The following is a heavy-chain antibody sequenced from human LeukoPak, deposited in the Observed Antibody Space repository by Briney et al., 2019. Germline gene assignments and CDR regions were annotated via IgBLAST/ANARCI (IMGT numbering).Heavy chain of an antibody. CDR2: VSNSGGST. CDR1: GFTFSSYA. J-gene: IGHJ3*01. V-gene: IGHV3-23*01. CDR3: ARACSGGSCYLAAFDV. D-gene: IGHD2-15*01. Sequence: GGSLRLSCAASGFTFSSYAMSWVRQAPGKGLEWVSAVSNSGGSTYYADSVKGRFTISRDNSKNTLYPQMSGLRAEDTAVYYCARACSGGSCYLAAFDVWGQGTMVTVSS.